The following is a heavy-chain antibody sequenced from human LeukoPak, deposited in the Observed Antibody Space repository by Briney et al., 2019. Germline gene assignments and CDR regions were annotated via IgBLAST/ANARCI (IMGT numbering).Heavy chain of an antibody. D-gene: IGHD3-22*01. Sequence: ASVTASCKASGYTFTGYYIHWVRQAPGQGLDWMGRINPNNGGTNYAQKFQGRVTMTRDMSMSTAYMELSRLRSDDTAVYYCAGEDNSSGYRPFDIWGQGTMVTVPS. CDR1: GYTFTGYY. V-gene: IGHV1-2*06. J-gene: IGHJ3*02. CDR2: INPNNGGT. CDR3: AGEDNSSGYRPFDI.